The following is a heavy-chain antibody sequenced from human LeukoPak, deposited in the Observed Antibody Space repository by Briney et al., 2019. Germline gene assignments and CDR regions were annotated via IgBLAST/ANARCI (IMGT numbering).Heavy chain of an antibody. J-gene: IGHJ4*02. Sequence: GGSLRLSCAASGFTFDDYGMSWVRQAPGKGLEWVSGINWNGGSTYYADSVKGRFTISRDNSKNTLYLQMNSLRAEDTAVYYCAKDLRPIYYWGQGTLVTVSS. D-gene: IGHD3-3*02. CDR2: INWNGGST. CDR1: GFTFDDYG. CDR3: AKDLRPIYY. V-gene: IGHV3-20*04.